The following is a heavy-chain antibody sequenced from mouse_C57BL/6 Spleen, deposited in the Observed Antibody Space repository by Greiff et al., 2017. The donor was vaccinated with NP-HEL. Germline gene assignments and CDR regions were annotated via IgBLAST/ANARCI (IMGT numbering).Heavy chain of an antibody. V-gene: IGHV1-82*01. CDR3: ARKGMVDGYSCFAY. Sequence: VQLQESGPELVKPGASVKISCKASGYAFSSSWMNWVKQRPGKGLEWIGRIYPGDGDTNYNGKFKGKATLTADKSSSTAYMQLSSLTSEDSAVYFCARKGMVDGYSCFAYWGQGTLVTVSA. J-gene: IGHJ3*01. CDR1: GYAFSSSW. CDR2: IYPGDGDT. D-gene: IGHD2-3*01.